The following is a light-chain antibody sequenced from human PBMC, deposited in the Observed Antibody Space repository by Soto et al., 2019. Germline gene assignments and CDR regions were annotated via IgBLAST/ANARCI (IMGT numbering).Light chain of an antibody. V-gene: IGLV2-8*01. Sequence: QSALTQPPSASGSPGQSVAIPCTGTASDIGGYTFVSWYQQHPGKAPKLLLYDVNKRPSGVPDRFSGSKSGNTASLTVSGLQAEDEADYYCSAHGGTNPYVFGTGTKLTVL. J-gene: IGLJ1*01. CDR3: SAHGGTNPYV. CDR2: DVN. CDR1: ASDIGGYTF.